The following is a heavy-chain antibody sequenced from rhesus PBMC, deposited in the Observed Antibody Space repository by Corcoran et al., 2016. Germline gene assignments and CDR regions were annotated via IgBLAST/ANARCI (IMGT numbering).Heavy chain of an antibody. Sequence: QVQLQESGPGLVKPSETLSLTCAVSGGSVSSSNWWSWVRQSPGKGLEWIGYVRASRSSTYYNPSLKRRVTISADTSKNQFSLKLSSVTAADTAVYYCARYTYGLDSWGQGVVVTVSS. D-gene: IGHD2-39*02. CDR1: GGSVSSSNW. J-gene: IGHJ6*01. CDR2: VRASRSST. V-gene: IGHV4-65*01. CDR3: ARYTYGLDS.